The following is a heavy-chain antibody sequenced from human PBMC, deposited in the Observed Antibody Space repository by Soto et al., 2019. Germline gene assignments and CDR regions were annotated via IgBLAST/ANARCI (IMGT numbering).Heavy chain of an antibody. J-gene: IGHJ4*02. CDR3: ARGGGVYYFDY. V-gene: IGHV4-59*01. CDR1: GGSITSYY. D-gene: IGHD2-8*02. CDR2: IYYSGIT. Sequence: SETLSLTCTVSGGSITSYYWSWIRQPPGKGLEWIGYIYYSGITDYNPSLKSRVTISVDTSKSQFSLKMSSVTAADTAVYYCARGGGVYYFDYWGQGTLVTVSS.